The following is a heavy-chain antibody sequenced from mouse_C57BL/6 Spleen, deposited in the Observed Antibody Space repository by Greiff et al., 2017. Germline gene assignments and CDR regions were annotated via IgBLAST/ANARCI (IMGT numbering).Heavy chain of an antibody. V-gene: IGHV1-15*01. CDR1: GYTFTDYE. CDR3: TRSSLRGDY. Sequence: VQLQQSGAELVRPGASVTLSCKASGYTFTDYEMHWVKQTPVHGLEWIGAIDPETGGTAYNQKFKGKAILTADKSSSTAYMEPRSLTSEDSSVYYCTRSSLRGDYWGQGTTLTVSS. J-gene: IGHJ2*01. CDR2: IDPETGGT.